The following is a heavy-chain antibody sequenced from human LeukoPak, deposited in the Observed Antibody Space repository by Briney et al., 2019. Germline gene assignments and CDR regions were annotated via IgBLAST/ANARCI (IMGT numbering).Heavy chain of an antibody. D-gene: IGHD3-3*01. CDR1: GGSASNYF. Sequence: SETLSLTCTVSGGSASNYFCTWLRQSAGKGLEWIGRIHTSGSTNFNPSLKSRVSMSVDTSKNQFSLKLSSVTASDTAVYYCARDPEGHGYYFDYWGQGALVTVSS. V-gene: IGHV4-4*07. CDR2: IHTSGST. J-gene: IGHJ4*02. CDR3: ARDPEGHGYYFDY.